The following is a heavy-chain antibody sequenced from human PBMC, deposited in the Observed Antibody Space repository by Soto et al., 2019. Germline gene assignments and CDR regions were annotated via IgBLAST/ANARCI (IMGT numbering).Heavy chain of an antibody. D-gene: IGHD3-10*01. V-gene: IGHV1-18*01. Sequence: QVQLEQSAPEVKKPGASVKVSCKASGYTFSTYGISWVRQAPGQGLEWMGWINTHNGNTNYAQNLQGRVTMTADTSTSTAYMELRRLRSDDTAVYYCTREGSAPYYYYGMDVWGQGTTVTVSS. J-gene: IGHJ6*02. CDR2: INTHNGNT. CDR1: GYTFSTYG. CDR3: TREGSAPYYYYGMDV.